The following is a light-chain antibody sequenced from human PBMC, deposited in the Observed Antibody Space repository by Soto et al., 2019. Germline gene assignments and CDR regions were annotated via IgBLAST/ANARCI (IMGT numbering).Light chain of an antibody. V-gene: IGLV4-69*01. Sequence: QSVLPQSPSASASLGASVKLTCTLSSGHSSYAIAWHQQQPEKGPRYLMKLTSDGSHSKGDGIPDRFSGSSSGAERYLTISSLQSEDEADYYCQTWGTGIHYVFGTGTKLTVL. CDR2: LTSDGSH. CDR3: QTWGTGIHYV. J-gene: IGLJ1*01. CDR1: SGHSSYA.